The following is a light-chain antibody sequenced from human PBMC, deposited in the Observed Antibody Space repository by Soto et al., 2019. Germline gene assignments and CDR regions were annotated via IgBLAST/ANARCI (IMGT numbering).Light chain of an antibody. CDR3: QQRNVWHTIT. CDR2: DST. CDR1: QSIHTS. Sequence: LTQSPATLSLSPGERATRSWGASQSIHTSLASYQQKPGQPPRLVVYDSTLRANGIPDRFGGSRSGTEFTLTINNLETEDFAVYYCQQRNVWHTITFGQGTRLEI. V-gene: IGKV3D-11*02. J-gene: IGKJ5*01.